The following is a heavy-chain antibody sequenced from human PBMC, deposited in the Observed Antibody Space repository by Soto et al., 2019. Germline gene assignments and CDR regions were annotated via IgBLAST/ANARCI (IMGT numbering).Heavy chain of an antibody. CDR1: GGTFSSYT. CDR2: IIPILGIA. CDR3: ARDPHYDYVWGSYRHYYGMDV. V-gene: IGHV1-69*04. J-gene: IGHJ6*02. D-gene: IGHD3-16*02. Sequence: SVKVSCKASGGTFSSYTISWVRQAPGQGLEWMGRIIPILGIANYAQKFQGRVTITTDKSTSTAYMELSSLRSEDTAVYYCARDPHYDYVWGSYRHYYGMDVWGQGTTVTVSS.